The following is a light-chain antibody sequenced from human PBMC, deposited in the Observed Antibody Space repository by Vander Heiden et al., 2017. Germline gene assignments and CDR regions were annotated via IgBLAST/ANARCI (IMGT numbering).Light chain of an antibody. CDR2: DAS. J-gene: IGKJ4*01. Sequence: EIVLTQSPATLSLSPVDRATLSCRASQSVSSYLAWYQQKPGQAPRLLIYDASNRATGIPARFSGSGSGTEFTLTISSLEPEDFAVYYCQQRSNWPPTFGGGTKVEIK. V-gene: IGKV3-11*01. CDR3: QQRSNWPPT. CDR1: QSVSSY.